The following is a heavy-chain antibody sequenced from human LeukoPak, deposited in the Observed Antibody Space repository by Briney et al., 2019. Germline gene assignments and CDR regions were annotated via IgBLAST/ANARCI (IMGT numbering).Heavy chain of an antibody. CDR2: ISYDGSNK. CDR3: ARESSGWYTYYYYYGMDV. Sequence: PGGSLRLSCAASGFTFSSYAMHWVRQAPGKGLEWVAVISYDGSNKYYADSVKGRFTISRDNSKNTLYLQMNSLRAEDTAVYYCARESSGWYTYYYYYGMDVWGQGTTVTVSS. D-gene: IGHD6-19*01. V-gene: IGHV3-30-3*01. J-gene: IGHJ6*02. CDR1: GFTFSSYA.